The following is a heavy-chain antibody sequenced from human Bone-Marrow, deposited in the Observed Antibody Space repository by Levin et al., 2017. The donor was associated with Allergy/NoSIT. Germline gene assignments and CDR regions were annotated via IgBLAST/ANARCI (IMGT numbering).Heavy chain of an antibody. V-gene: IGHV1-18*04. CDR1: GYIFTKYI. CDR3: ARLLGPEAGLYYFDY. J-gene: IGHJ4*02. Sequence: ASVKVSCKTSGYIFTKYIIAWVRQARGPGLEWMGWISSYNGDTKYAQKFQDRVTLTTDTSTSTVHMELRSLTSDDTAVYYCARLLGPEAGLYYFDYWGQGTLVSVSS. D-gene: IGHD1-14*01. CDR2: ISSYNGDT.